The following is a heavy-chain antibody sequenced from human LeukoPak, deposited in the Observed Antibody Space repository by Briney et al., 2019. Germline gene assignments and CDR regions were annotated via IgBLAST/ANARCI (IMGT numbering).Heavy chain of an antibody. Sequence: SETLSLTCTVSGGSITSYYWSWIRQPPGKGLEYIGYFYYSGSTNYNPSLKGRVTISADTSKNQLSLKVTSVTAADTAVYYCAGGGDEGRVLGPAAHGRDVGGQGTRATV. J-gene: IGHJ6*02. CDR2: FYYSGST. V-gene: IGHV4-59*08. CDR1: GGSITSYY. CDR3: AGGGDEGRVLGPAAHGRDV. D-gene: IGHD3-10*01.